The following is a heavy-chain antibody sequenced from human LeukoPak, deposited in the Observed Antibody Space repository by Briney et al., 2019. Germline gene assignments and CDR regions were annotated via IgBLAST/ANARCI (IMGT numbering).Heavy chain of an antibody. J-gene: IGHJ6*03. V-gene: IGHV1-24*01. CDR3: ATGVYCATTTCPGYGNYYYFMDV. D-gene: IGHD2-21*01. Sequence: GASVNVSCRVSGFTLIELSMHWVRQAPGKGLEWVGGFNPKNGETVYAETFRDRVILTDDRSSNTAYMDLSTLGADDTAVYYCATGVYCATTTCPGYGNYYYFMDVWGEGTTVTV. CDR1: GFTLIELS. CDR2: FNPKNGET.